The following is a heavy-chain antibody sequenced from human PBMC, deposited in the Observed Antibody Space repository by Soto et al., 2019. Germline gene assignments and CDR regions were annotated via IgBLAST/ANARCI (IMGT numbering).Heavy chain of an antibody. CDR3: ARMNYDSSGYYCSFDP. CDR2: IIPIFGTA. CDR1: GGTFSSYA. D-gene: IGHD3-22*01. J-gene: IGHJ5*02. Sequence: QVQLVQSGAEVKKPGSSVKVSCKASGGTFSSYAISWVRQAPGQGPEWMGGIIPIFGTANYAQKFQGRVTITADESTSTAYMELSSLRSEDTAVYYCARMNYDSSGYYCSFDPWGQGTLVTVSS. V-gene: IGHV1-69*01.